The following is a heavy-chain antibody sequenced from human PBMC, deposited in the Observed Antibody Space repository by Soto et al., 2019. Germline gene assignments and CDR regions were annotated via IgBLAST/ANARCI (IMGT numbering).Heavy chain of an antibody. J-gene: IGHJ4*02. D-gene: IGHD2-8*01. Sequence: GGSLRLSCAASGFTFSSYALHWVRQTPGKGLEWVAGISHDGSNKNYADSVKGRFTISRDISTSTLYLQMNSLRSGDTAVYYCAIPRPATLLLYAFDYWGQGTLVTVSS. CDR1: GFTFSSYA. CDR2: ISHDGSNK. V-gene: IGHV3-30-3*01. CDR3: AIPRPATLLLYAFDY.